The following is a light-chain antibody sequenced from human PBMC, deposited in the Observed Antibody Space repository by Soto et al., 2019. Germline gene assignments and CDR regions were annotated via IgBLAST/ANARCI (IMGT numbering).Light chain of an antibody. CDR3: CSYAGSDV. J-gene: IGLJ1*01. V-gene: IGLV2-23*01. Sequence: QSVLTQPASVSGSPGQSITISCTGTSSDVGSYNLVSWYQQHPGKAPKLMIYEGSNRPSGVSNRFSGSKSGNTASLTISGLQAEDEADYYCCSYAGSDVFGAGTKLTVL. CDR1: SSDVGSYNL. CDR2: EGS.